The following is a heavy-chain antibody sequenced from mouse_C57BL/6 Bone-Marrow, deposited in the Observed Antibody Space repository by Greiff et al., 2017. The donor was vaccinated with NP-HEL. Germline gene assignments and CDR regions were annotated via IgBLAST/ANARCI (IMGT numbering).Heavy chain of an antibody. CDR2: ISSGSSTI. CDR1: GFTFSDYG. Sequence: DVQLQESGGGLVKPGGSLKLSCAASGFTFSDYGMHWVRQAPEKGLEWVAYISSGSSTIYSADTVKGRFTISRDNAKNTLFLQMTSLRAEDTAMYYCARPGPTAQANFNFCFDYWGQGTTLTVSS. D-gene: IGHD3-2*02. V-gene: IGHV5-17*01. J-gene: IGHJ2*01. CDR3: ARPGPTAQANFNFCFDY.